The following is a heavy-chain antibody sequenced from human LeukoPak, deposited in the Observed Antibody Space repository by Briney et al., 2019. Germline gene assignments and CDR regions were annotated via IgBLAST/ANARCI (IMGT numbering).Heavy chain of an antibody. Sequence: PGGSLRLSCAASGFTFDDYAMHWVRQAPGKGLEWVSGISWNRGSIGYADSVKGRFTISRDNAKNSLNLQMNSLRAEDMALYYCAKDASSSWYGYFDYWGQGTLVTVSS. CDR1: GFTFDDYA. D-gene: IGHD6-13*01. J-gene: IGHJ4*02. V-gene: IGHV3-9*03. CDR3: AKDASSSWYGYFDY. CDR2: ISWNRGSI.